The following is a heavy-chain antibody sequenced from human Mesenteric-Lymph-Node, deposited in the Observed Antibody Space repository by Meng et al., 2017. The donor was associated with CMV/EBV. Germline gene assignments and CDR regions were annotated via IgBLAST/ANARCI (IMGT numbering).Heavy chain of an antibody. CDR2: INHSGST. Sequence: QVQLQQWGAGLLKPSEPLSLTCACYGGSFSGYYWSWIRQPPGKGLEWIGEINHSGSTNYNPSLKSRVTISVDTSKNQFSLKLSSVTAADTAVYYCARHQRWLKSEGGFNYWGQGTLVTVSS. D-gene: IGHD4-23*01. CDR1: GGSFSGYY. J-gene: IGHJ4*02. CDR3: ARHQRWLKSEGGFNY. V-gene: IGHV4-34*01.